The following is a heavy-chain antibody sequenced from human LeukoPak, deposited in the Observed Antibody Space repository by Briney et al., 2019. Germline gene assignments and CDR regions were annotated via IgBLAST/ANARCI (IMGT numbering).Heavy chain of an antibody. D-gene: IGHD6-19*01. Sequence: PSETLSLTCTVSGGSISSYYWSWIRQPAGKGLEWIGSIYYSGSTYYNPSLKSRVTISVDTSKNQFSLKLSSVTAADTAVYYCARHSSGNFDYRGQGTLVTVSS. CDR2: IYYSGST. CDR1: GGSISSYY. J-gene: IGHJ4*02. V-gene: IGHV4-59*05. CDR3: ARHSSGNFDY.